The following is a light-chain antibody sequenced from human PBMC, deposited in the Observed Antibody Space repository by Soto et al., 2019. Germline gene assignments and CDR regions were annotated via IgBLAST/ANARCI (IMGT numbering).Light chain of an antibody. J-gene: IGKJ2*01. V-gene: IGKV3-20*01. CDR1: QSVSSSY. CDR3: QQYGSSPRT. CDR2: GVS. Sequence: EIVLTQSPGTLSLSPGERATLSCRASQSVSSSYLAWFQQKPGQAPRLLIYGVSTRATGIPERFSGSGSGTDFILTISRLEPEDFAVYYCQQYGSSPRTFGRGTKLEI.